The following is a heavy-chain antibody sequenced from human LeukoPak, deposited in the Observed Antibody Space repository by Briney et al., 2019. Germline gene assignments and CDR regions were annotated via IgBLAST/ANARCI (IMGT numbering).Heavy chain of an antibody. CDR1: GYTLTELS. J-gene: IGHJ6*02. Sequence: ASVKVSCKVSGYTLTELSMHWVRQAPGKGLEWMGGFDPEDGETIYAQKFQGRVTMTEDTSTDTAYMELSSLRSEDTAVYYCATDTHGVTMIFGVVIADHGGGGMDVWGQGTTVTVSS. V-gene: IGHV1-24*01. CDR3: ATDTHGVTMIFGVVIADHGGGGMDV. CDR2: FDPEDGET. D-gene: IGHD3-3*01.